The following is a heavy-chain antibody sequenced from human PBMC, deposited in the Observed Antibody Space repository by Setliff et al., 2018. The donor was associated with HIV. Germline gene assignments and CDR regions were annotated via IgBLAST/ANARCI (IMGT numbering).Heavy chain of an antibody. CDR2: IYYSGST. J-gene: IGHJ4*02. CDR1: GDSIRSGDFY. Sequence: PSETLSLTCTVSGDSIRSGDFYWSWIRQSPGKGLEWIGHIYYSGSTNYNPSLKSRVTISVDTSKNQFSLKLSSVTAADTAVYYCASMERGSGFSNRNYFDYWGQGTLVTVSS. D-gene: IGHD6-19*01. CDR3: ASMERGSGFSNRNYFDY. V-gene: IGHV4-61*08.